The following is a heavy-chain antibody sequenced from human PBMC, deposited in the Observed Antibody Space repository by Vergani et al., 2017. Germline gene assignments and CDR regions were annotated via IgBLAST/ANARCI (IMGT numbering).Heavy chain of an antibody. CDR2: ISSSSSYT. J-gene: IGHJ4*02. CDR3: ARAPGSSSWYFPGKGLFDY. V-gene: IGHV3-11*05. Sequence: AASGFTFSDYYMSWIRQAPGKGLEWVSYISSSSSYTNYADSVKGRFTISRDNAKNSLYLQMNSLRAEDTAVYYCARAPGSSSWYFPGKGLFDYWGQGTLVTVSS. CDR1: GFTFSDYY. D-gene: IGHD6-13*01.